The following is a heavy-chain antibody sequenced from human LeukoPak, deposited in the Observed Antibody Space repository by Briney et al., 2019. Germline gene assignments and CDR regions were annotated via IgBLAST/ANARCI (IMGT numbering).Heavy chain of an antibody. Sequence: XGSLRLSCAASGFTFSSYAMSWVRQAPGKGLEWVSAISGSGGSTYYADSVKGRFTISRDNSKNTLYLQMNSLRAEDTAVYYCAKGVRFLDYFDYWGQGTLVTVSS. CDR2: ISGSGGST. CDR1: GFTFSSYA. D-gene: IGHD3-3*01. V-gene: IGHV3-23*01. J-gene: IGHJ4*02. CDR3: AKGVRFLDYFDY.